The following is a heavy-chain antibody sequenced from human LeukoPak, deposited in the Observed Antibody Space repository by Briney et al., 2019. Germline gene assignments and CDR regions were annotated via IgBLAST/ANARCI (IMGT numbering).Heavy chain of an antibody. CDR3: ARDRDSSSWYYYYYYMDV. Sequence: GGSLRLSCAASGFTFSSYWMSWVRQAPGKGLEGVANIKQDGSEKYYVDSVKGRFTISRDNARNSLYLQMNSLRAEDTAVYYCARDRDSSSWYYYYYYMDVWGKGTTVTVSS. J-gene: IGHJ6*03. CDR1: GFTFSSYW. CDR2: IKQDGSEK. D-gene: IGHD6-13*01. V-gene: IGHV3-7*01.